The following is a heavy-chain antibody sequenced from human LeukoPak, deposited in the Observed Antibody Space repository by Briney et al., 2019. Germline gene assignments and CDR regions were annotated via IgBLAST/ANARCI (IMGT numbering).Heavy chain of an antibody. Sequence: SVKVSCKASGGTFSSYAISWVRQAPGQGLEWMGGIIPIFGTANYAQKFQGRATITADKSTSTAYMELSSLRSEDTAVYYCASPSSRPFYYYYYMDVWGKGTTVTVSS. CDR1: GGTFSSYA. CDR2: IIPIFGTA. J-gene: IGHJ6*03. CDR3: ASPSSRPFYYYYYMDV. V-gene: IGHV1-69*06. D-gene: IGHD6-13*01.